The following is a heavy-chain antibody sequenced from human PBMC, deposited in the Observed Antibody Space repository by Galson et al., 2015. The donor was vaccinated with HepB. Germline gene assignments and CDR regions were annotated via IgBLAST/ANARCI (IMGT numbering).Heavy chain of an antibody. CDR2: IKSKTDGGTT. J-gene: IGHJ4*02. D-gene: IGHD6-19*01. CDR3: TTDRTGTAVAGTELPFDY. Sequence: SLRLSCAASGFTFSNAWMSWVRQAPGKGLEWVGCIKSKTDGGTTDYAAPVKGRFTISRDDSKNTLYLQMNSLKTEDTAVYYCTTDRTGTAVAGTELPFDYWGQGTLVTVSS. CDR1: GFTFSNAW. V-gene: IGHV3-15*01.